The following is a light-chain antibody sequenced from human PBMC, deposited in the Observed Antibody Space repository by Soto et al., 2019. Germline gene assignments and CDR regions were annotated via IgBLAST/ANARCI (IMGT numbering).Light chain of an antibody. CDR3: QQYYSSPCT. J-gene: IGKJ1*01. V-gene: IGKV4-1*01. Sequence: DIVMTQSPDSLAVSLGERATINCKSSQNVLYSSNNKNYLAWYQQKPGQPPKLLIYWASTRESGVPDRFSGSGSGTDFTLTITILQAEDMAVYYCQQYYSSPCTFGQGTKVEIK. CDR1: QNVLYSSNNKNY. CDR2: WAS.